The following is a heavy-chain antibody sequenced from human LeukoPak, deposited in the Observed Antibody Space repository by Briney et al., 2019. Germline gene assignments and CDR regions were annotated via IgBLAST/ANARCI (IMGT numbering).Heavy chain of an antibody. CDR2: ISSSGSTI. J-gene: IGHJ4*02. CDR3: ARRIVGPTSGGDY. CDR1: GFTFSSYE. D-gene: IGHD1-26*01. Sequence: GGSLRLSCAASGFTFSSYEMNWVRQAPGKGLEWVSYISSSGSTIYYADSVKGRFTISRDNAKNSLHLQMNSLRVEDTAVYYCARRIVGPTSGGDYWGQGTPVTVSS. V-gene: IGHV3-48*03.